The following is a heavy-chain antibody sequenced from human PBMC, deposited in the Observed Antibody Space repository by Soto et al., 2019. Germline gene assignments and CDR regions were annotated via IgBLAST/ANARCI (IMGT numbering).Heavy chain of an antibody. CDR3: ARGVGLGYYYYHMDL. Sequence: QVQLLESGPGLVTTSETLALTCTVSVDSVPIFSDNWLCSRQPQWKGLAWIVYLYYSGSAEYNPSLGSGDTISIDTSKHQFSLKLTCVTAADTGVYYWARGVGLGYYYYHMDLWGQGITVTFSS. CDR2: LYYSGSA. J-gene: IGHJ6*02. CDR1: VDSVPIFSDN. V-gene: IGHV4-61*01. D-gene: IGHD3-10*01.